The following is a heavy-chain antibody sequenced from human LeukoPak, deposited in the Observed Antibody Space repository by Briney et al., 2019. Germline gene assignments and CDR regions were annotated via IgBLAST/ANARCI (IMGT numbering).Heavy chain of an antibody. D-gene: IGHD3-22*01. Sequence: SVKVSCKASGGTFSSYAISWVRQAPGQGLEWMGRIIPIFGTANYAQKFHGRVTITTDESTSTAYMELSSLRSEDTAVYYCAREAIYYDSSGYYSPLNWFDPWGQGTLVTVSS. CDR1: GGTFSSYA. J-gene: IGHJ5*02. CDR2: IIPIFGTA. CDR3: AREAIYYDSSGYYSPLNWFDP. V-gene: IGHV1-69*05.